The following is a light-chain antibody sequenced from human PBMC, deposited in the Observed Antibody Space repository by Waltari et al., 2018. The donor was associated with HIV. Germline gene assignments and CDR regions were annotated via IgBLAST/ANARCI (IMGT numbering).Light chain of an antibody. Sequence: HVVVTQEPSLSVSPGGTVTVTCSSVTGSVYTNHYTHWIQLKPGQAPRTLIYDTEKRHPWTPGRFAGSLIGGRAALMLAGALPDDEADYYCLLSYSGVRVFGGGTKLTV. J-gene: IGLJ3*02. CDR2: DTE. V-gene: IGLV7-46*01. CDR1: TGSVYTNHY. CDR3: LLSYSGVRV.